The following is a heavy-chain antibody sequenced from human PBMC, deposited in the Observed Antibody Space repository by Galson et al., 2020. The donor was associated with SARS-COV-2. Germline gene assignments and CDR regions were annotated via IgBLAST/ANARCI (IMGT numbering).Heavy chain of an antibody. D-gene: IGHD5-12*01. Sequence: SETLSLTCTVPGGSISSSSYYWGWIRQPPGKGLEWIGSIYYSGSTYYNPSLKSRVTISVDTSKNQFSLKLSSVTAADTAVYYCARDWGATNSYYFDYWGQGTLVTVSS. J-gene: IGHJ4*02. V-gene: IGHV4-39*07. CDR2: IYYSGST. CDR1: GGSISSSSYY. CDR3: ARDWGATNSYYFDY.